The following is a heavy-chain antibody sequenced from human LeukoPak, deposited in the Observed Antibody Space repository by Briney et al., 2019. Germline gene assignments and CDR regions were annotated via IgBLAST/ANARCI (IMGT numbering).Heavy chain of an antibody. CDR1: GFTFSSYG. Sequence: PGRSLRLSCAASGFTFSSYGMHWVRQAPGKGLEWVAVISYDGSNKYYTDSVKGRFTISRDNSKNTLYLQMSSLRTEDTAVYYCAKDRGYNSGRGPIDSWGQGTLVTVSS. D-gene: IGHD6-19*01. CDR3: AKDRGYNSGRGPIDS. CDR2: ISYDGSNK. V-gene: IGHV3-30*18. J-gene: IGHJ4*02.